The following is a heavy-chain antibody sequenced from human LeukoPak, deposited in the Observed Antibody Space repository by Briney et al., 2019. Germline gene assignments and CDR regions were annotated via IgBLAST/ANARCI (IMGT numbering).Heavy chain of an antibody. CDR1: GFTFSSSA. CDR2: ISASGGST. J-gene: IGHJ4*02. V-gene: IGHV3-23*01. Sequence: GGSLRLSCAASGFTFSSSAMSWVRQVPGKGLEWVSGISASGGSTYYADSVRGRFTISRDNAKNSLYLQMNSLRAEDTAVYYCARTAEVPYSSSWEFDYWGQGTLVTVSS. CDR3: ARTAEVPYSSSWEFDY. D-gene: IGHD6-6*01.